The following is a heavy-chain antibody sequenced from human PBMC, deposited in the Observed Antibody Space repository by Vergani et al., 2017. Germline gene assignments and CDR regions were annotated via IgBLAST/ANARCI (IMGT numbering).Heavy chain of an antibody. D-gene: IGHD3-3*01. J-gene: IGHJ4*02. CDR2: ISWNSGSI. V-gene: IGHV3-9*01. Sequence: EVQLVESGGGLVQPGRSLRLSCAASGFTFDDYAMHWVRQAPGKGLEWVSGISWNSGSIGYADSVKGRFTISRDNAKNSLYLQMNSLRAEDTAVYYCAKDRVFGVVMNWGYWGQGTLVTVSS. CDR1: GFTFDDYA. CDR3: AKDRVFGVVMNWGY.